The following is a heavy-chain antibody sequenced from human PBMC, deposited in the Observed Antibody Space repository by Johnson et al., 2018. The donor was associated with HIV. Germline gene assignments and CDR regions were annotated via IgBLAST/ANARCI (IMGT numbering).Heavy chain of an antibody. CDR3: ARIPRLRDVDWLYDAFDI. Sequence: VQLVESGGGLIQPGGSLRLSCAASGFTVSSNYMSWVRQAPGKGLEWVANIKQDGSEKYYVDSVKGRFTISRYNAKNSLYLQMNSLRAEDTAVYYCARIPRLRDVDWLYDAFDIWGQGTMVTVSS. CDR1: GFTVSSNY. J-gene: IGHJ3*02. CDR2: IKQDGSEK. V-gene: IGHV3-7*01. D-gene: IGHD3-9*01.